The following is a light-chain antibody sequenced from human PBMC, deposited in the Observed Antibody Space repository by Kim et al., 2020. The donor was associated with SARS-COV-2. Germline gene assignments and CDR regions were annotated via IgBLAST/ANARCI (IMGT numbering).Light chain of an antibody. J-gene: IGKJ2*01. Sequence: SPGESAPLSCRARQSVSSSYLAWYQQKPGQAPRLLIYGASSRATGIPDRFSGSGSGTDFTLTISRLEPEDFAVYYCQQYGSSPLYTFGQGTKLEIK. V-gene: IGKV3-20*01. CDR1: QSVSSSY. CDR3: QQYGSSPLYT. CDR2: GAS.